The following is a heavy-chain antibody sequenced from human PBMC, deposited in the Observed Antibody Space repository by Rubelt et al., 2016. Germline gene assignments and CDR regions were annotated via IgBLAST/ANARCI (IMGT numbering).Heavy chain of an antibody. D-gene: IGHD4-17*01. CDR2: IGTAGDT. J-gene: IGHJ4*02. CDR3: ARGECGDYLFDY. Sequence: AIGTAGDTYYPGSVKGRFTISRENAKNSLYLQMNSLRAEDTAVYYCARGECGDYLFDYWGQGTLVTVSS. V-gene: IGHV3-13*01.